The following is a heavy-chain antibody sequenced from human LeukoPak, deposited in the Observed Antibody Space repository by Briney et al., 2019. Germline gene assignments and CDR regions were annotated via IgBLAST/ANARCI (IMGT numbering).Heavy chain of an antibody. CDR3: AEMQGYFDY. J-gene: IGHJ4*02. CDR2: ITGDGTTT. CDR1: GFPFHTFG. Sequence: GGSLRLSCAASGFPFHTFGMSWVRQAPGRGLQWVSAITGDGTTTYYADSVKGRFTISRDNSKNMLYLQMSSLRAEDTAVYYCAEMQGYFDYWGQGTLVPVSS. V-gene: IGHV3-23*01.